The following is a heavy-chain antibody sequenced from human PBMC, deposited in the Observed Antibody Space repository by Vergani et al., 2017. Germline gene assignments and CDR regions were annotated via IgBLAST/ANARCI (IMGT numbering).Heavy chain of an antibody. J-gene: IGHJ6*02. Sequence: QVQLVQSGAEVKKPGASVKVSCKAFGYTFTSYGISWVRQAPGQGLEWMGWISAYNGNTNYAQKLQGRVTMTTDTSTSTAYMELRSLRSDDTAVYYCARDSLDQLPRSVGMDVWGQGTTVTVSS. CDR1: GYTFTSYG. D-gene: IGHD2-2*01. CDR3: ARDSLDQLPRSVGMDV. V-gene: IGHV1-18*01. CDR2: ISAYNGNT.